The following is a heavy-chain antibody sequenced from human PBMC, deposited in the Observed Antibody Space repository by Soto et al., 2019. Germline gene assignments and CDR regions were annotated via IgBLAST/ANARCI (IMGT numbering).Heavy chain of an antibody. D-gene: IGHD1-1*01. CDR3: ATNVAGTSPHTY. J-gene: IGHJ4*02. V-gene: IGHV3-74*01. Sequence: GGSLRLSCAASGITFSSNWMHWVRQAPGKGLVWVSRINGAGSSTNYADSVKGRFTLSRDNAKNTLYLQMNSLRAEDTAVYYCATNVAGTSPHTYWGQGTLVTVSS. CDR1: GITFSSNW. CDR2: INGAGSST.